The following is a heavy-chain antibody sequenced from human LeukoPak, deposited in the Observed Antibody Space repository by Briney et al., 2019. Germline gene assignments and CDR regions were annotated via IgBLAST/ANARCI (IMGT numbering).Heavy chain of an antibody. Sequence: SETLSLTCAVYGGSFSGYYWSWIRQPPGKGLEWIGEINHSGSTNYNPSLKSRVTISVDTSKNQFSLKLSSVTAADTAVYYCASCSSTSCYLKYWGQGTLVTVSS. CDR1: GGSFSGYY. CDR2: INHSGST. D-gene: IGHD2-2*01. V-gene: IGHV4-34*01. CDR3: ASCSSTSCYLKY. J-gene: IGHJ4*02.